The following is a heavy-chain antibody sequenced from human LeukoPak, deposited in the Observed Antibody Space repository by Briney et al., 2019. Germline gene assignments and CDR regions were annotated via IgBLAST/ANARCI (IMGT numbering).Heavy chain of an antibody. CDR2: IYYSGST. CDR1: GGSISSYY. Sequence: PSETLSLTCTVSGGSISSYYWSWIRQPPGKGLEWIGYIYYSGSTNYNPSLKSRVTISVDTSKNQFSLKLSSVTAADMAVYYCARHHYDFWSGCYSFDYWGQGTLVTVSS. D-gene: IGHD3-3*01. CDR3: ARHHYDFWSGCYSFDY. J-gene: IGHJ4*02. V-gene: IGHV4-59*08.